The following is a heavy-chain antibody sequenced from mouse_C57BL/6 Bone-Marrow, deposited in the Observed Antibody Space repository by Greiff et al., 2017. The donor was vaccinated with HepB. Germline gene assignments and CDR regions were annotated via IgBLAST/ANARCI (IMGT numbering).Heavy chain of an antibody. CDR1: GYTFTGYD. J-gene: IGHJ2*01. CDR3: ARRDSHLYYDSTPFDY. Sequence: LVESGPELVKPGASVKLSCKASGYTFTGYDINWVKQRPGQGLEWIGRIYPRDGSPKYNEKFKGKATLTVDTSSSTAYMELHSLTSEDSAVYFCARRDSHLYYDSTPFDYWGQGTTLTVSS. V-gene: IGHV1-85*01. D-gene: IGHD1-1*01. CDR2: IYPRDGSP.